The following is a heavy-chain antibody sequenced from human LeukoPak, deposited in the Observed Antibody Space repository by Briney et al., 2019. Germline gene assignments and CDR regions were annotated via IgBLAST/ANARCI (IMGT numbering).Heavy chain of an antibody. Sequence: GGSLRLSCAASGFTFSSYAMSWVRQAPGKGLEWGSAVTGSGGSTYSADSVRGRFTISRDNSKNTLFLQLDSLRVEDTAVYYCAKEDPAIILGIDYWGQGALVIVSS. CDR2: VTGSGGST. V-gene: IGHV3-23*01. CDR3: AKEDPAIILGIDY. J-gene: IGHJ4*02. CDR1: GFTFSSYA. D-gene: IGHD5-18*01.